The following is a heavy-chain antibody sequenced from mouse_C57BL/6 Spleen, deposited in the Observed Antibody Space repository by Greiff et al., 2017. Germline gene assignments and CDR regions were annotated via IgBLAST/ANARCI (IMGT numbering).Heavy chain of an antibody. CDR1: GYAFSSSW. CDR2: IYPGDGDT. CDR3: ARSGPDY. Sequence: VKLMESGPELVKPGASVKISCKASGYAFSSSWMNWVKQRPGKGLEWIGRIYPGDGDTNYNGKFKGKDTLTADKSSSTAYMQLSSLTSEDSAVYFCARSGPDYWGQGTTLTVSS. J-gene: IGHJ2*01. D-gene: IGHD4-1*01. V-gene: IGHV1-82*01.